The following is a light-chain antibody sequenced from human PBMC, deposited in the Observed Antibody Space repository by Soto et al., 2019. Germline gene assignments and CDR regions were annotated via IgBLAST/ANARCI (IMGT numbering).Light chain of an antibody. CDR3: AAWDDTLNGYV. V-gene: IGLV1-44*01. CDR2: SND. CDR1: SSNIGSNT. J-gene: IGLJ1*01. Sequence: QSVLTQPPSASGTPGQRVTISCSGRSSNIGSNTVNWYQQLSGTAPKLLIYSNDKRPSGVPDRFSGSKSGTSASLAISGLQSEDEADYYCAAWDDTLNGYVFGGGSKVTLL.